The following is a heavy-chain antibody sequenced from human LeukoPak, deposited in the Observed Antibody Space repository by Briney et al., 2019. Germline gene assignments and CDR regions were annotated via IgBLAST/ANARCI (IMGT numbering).Heavy chain of an antibody. Sequence: SVKVSCKASGGTFSSYAISWVRQAPGQGLEWMGGIIPIFGTANYAQKFQGRVTITADESTSTAYMELSSLRSEDTAVYYCARDSDSSGSLAAFDIWGQGTMVTVSS. V-gene: IGHV1-69*13. CDR2: IIPIFGTA. D-gene: IGHD3-22*01. CDR3: ARDSDSSGSLAAFDI. CDR1: GGTFSSYA. J-gene: IGHJ3*02.